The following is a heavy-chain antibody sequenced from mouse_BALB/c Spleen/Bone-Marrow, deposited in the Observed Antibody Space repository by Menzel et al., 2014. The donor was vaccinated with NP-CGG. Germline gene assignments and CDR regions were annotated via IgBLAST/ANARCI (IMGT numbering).Heavy chain of an antibody. CDR3: TSYAMDY. J-gene: IGHJ4*01. V-gene: IGHV14-3*02. CDR2: IDPANGNT. CDR1: GLNVKYTY. Sequence: EVQEAEAGAELVKPGASVKLSCSASGLNVKYTYIHWVKQRPEQALEWIGRIDPANGNTKYDPKFQGKANITVEISTNPAYLQVSSLTSKDTAVNYGTSYAMDYWGQGPSVTVSS.